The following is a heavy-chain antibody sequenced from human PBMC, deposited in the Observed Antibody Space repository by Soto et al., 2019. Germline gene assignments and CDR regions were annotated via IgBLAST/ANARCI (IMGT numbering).Heavy chain of an antibody. CDR1: GFTFSNYG. CDR2: ISYDGSSK. D-gene: IGHD6-13*01. CDR3: AKDDGSTWSMFYSYYGVDV. Sequence: QVQLVESGGGVVQPGRSLRLSCAASGFTFSNYGIHWVRQAPGKGLEWVAVISYDGSSKDYADSVKGRFTISRDNSKNTLYLQMNSVRIEDTAVYYCAKDDGSTWSMFYSYYGVDVWGQGTTVTVSS. J-gene: IGHJ6*02. V-gene: IGHV3-30*18.